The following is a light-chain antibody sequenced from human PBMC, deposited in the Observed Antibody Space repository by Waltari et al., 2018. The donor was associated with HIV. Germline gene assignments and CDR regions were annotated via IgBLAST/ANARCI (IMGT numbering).Light chain of an antibody. Sequence: DVVLTQSPLPLPVTLGQAAFISCKSSQGLVHSDGNNYLNWFHQRPGQSPRRLVYKVSNRVSTVPDRFRGGGSDTDFTLQIDRVEAGDAGIYFCMQGTHWPYTFGQGTELAI. CDR3: MQGTHWPYT. CDR1: QGLVHSDGNNY. CDR2: KVS. V-gene: IGKV2-30*02. J-gene: IGKJ2*01.